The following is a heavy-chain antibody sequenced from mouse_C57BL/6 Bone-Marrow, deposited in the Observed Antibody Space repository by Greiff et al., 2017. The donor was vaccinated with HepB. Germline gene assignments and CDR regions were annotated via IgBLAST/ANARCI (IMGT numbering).Heavy chain of an antibody. CDR1: GYTFTSYW. J-gene: IGHJ2*01. V-gene: IGHV1-7*01. CDR2: INPSSGYT. D-gene: IGHD2-10*02. Sequence: QVQLKESGAELAKPGASVKLSCKASGYTFTSYWMHWVKQRPGQGLEWIGYINPSSGYTNYNQKFKDKATLTADKSSSTAYMQLSSLTSEDSAVYDCARRRYGNYGLYYFDYWGQGTTLTVSS. CDR3: ARRRYGNYGLYYFDY.